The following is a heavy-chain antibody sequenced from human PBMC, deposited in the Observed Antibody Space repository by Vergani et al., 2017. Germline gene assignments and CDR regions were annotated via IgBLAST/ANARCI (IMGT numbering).Heavy chain of an antibody. CDR2: ISGGGGST. CDR1: GFTFSSYA. CDR3: ANVVRGSRWHPSY. Sequence: EVQLLESGGGLVQPGGSLRLSCAASGFTFSSYAMSWVRQAPGKGLEWVSAISGGGGSTYYADSVKGRFTISRDNSKTTLYLQMNSLRAEDTAVYYCANVVRGSRWHPSYWGQGTLVTVSS. D-gene: IGHD6-13*01. J-gene: IGHJ4*02. V-gene: IGHV3-23*01.